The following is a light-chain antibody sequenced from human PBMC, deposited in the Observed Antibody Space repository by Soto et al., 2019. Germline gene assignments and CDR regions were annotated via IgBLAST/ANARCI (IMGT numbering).Light chain of an antibody. CDR3: SSKTSSSSPFV. CDR1: SSDVGGYNY. CDR2: EVS. J-gene: IGLJ1*01. Sequence: QSALTQPASVSGSPGQSITISCTGTSSDVGGYNYVSWYQQHPGKAPKLMIYEVSNRPSGVSNRFSGSKSGNTASLTISGLQADDEGDYYCSSKTSSSSPFVFGTGTKVTVL. V-gene: IGLV2-14*01.